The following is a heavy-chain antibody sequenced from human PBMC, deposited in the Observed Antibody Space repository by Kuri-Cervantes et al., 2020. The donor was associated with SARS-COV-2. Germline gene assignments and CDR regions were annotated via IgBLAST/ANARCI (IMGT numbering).Heavy chain of an antibody. V-gene: IGHV1-46*01. J-gene: IGHJ4*02. CDR2: INPSGGST. CDR1: GYTLTELS. Sequence: ASVKVSCKVSGYTLTELSMHWVRQAPGQGLEWMGIINPSGGSTSYAQKFQGRVTMTRDTSTSTVYMELSSLRSEDTAVYYCARPHGYGIYYFDYWGQGTLVTVSS. CDR3: ARPHGYGIYYFDY. D-gene: IGHD5-12*01.